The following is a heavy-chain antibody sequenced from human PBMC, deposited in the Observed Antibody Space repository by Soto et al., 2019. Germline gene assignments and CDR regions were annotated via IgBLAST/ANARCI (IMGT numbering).Heavy chain of an antibody. V-gene: IGHV3-33*01. J-gene: IGHJ5*02. D-gene: IGHD6-19*01. CDR2: IWYDGSNK. CDR3: ARDRVAVAGTAWFAP. Sequence: QVQLVESGGGVVQPGRSLRLSCAASGFTFSSYGMHWVRQAPGKGLERVAVIWYDGSNKYYADSVKGRFTISRDNSKNTLYLQMNSLRAEDTAVYYCARDRVAVAGTAWFAPWGQGTLVTVSS. CDR1: GFTFSSYG.